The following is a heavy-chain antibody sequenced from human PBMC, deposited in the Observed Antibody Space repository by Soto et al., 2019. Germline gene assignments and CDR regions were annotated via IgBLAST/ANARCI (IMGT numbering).Heavy chain of an antibody. D-gene: IGHD2-2*01. CDR3: ARPLPVVVPAAEMGDAFDI. Sequence: QLQLQESGPGLVKPSETLSLTCTVSGGSISSSSYYWGWIRQPPGKGLEWIGSIYYSGSTYYNPSLKSRVTISVDTSKNQFSLKLSSVTAADTAVYYCARPLPVVVPAAEMGDAFDIWGQGTMVTVSS. J-gene: IGHJ3*02. CDR2: IYYSGST. V-gene: IGHV4-39*01. CDR1: GGSISSSSYY.